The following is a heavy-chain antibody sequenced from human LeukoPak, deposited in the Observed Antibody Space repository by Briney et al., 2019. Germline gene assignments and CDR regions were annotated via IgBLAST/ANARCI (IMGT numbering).Heavy chain of an antibody. D-gene: IGHD2-15*01. V-gene: IGHV4-61*02. CDR2: IYTSGST. CDR1: GGSISSGSYY. Sequence: SQTLSLTCTVSGGSISSGSYYWSWIRQPAGKGLEWIGRIYTSGSTNYNPSLKSRVTISVGTSKNQFSLKLSSVTAADRAVYYCARGYCSGGSCYRPRYDAFDIWGQGTMVTVSS. CDR3: ARGYCSGGSCYRPRYDAFDI. J-gene: IGHJ3*02.